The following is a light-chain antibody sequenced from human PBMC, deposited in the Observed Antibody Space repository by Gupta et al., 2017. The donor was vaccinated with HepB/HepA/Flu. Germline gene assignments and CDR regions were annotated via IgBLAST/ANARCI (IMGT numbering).Light chain of an antibody. CDR3: QQYYSTPT. Sequence: DIVLTHSPDSLPVCLGERATINCKSSQSVLYSSNNKNYLAWYQQKPGQPPKLLIYWASTRESGVPDRFSGSRSGTDFTLTISSLQAEDVAVYYCQQYYSTPTFGGGTKVEIK. V-gene: IGKV4-1*01. J-gene: IGKJ4*01. CDR1: QSVLYSSNNKNY. CDR2: WAS.